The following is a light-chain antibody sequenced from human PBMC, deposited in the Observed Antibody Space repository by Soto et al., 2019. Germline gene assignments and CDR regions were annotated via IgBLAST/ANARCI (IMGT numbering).Light chain of an antibody. CDR3: QSYDSSLSGVV. J-gene: IGLJ2*01. CDR2: GNS. Sequence: QSVLTQPPSVSGAPGQRVTISCTGSSSNIGAGYDVHWYKQLPGKAPKLLIYGNSNRPSGVPDRFSGSKSGTSASLAISGLQAEDEADYYCQSYDSSLSGVVFGGGTKVTVL. CDR1: SSNIGAGYD. V-gene: IGLV1-40*01.